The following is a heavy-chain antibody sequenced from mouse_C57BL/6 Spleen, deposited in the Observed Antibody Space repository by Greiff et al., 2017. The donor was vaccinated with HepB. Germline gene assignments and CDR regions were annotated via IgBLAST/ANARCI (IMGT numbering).Heavy chain of an antibody. CDR3: ARRGTAQAQCYYAMDD. D-gene: IGHD3-2*02. V-gene: IGHV1-64*01. Sequence: QVQLQQPGAELVKPGASVKLSCKASGYTFTSYWMHWVKQRPGQGLEWIGMIHPNSGSTNYNEKFKSKATLTVDKSSSTAYMQLSSLTSEDSAVYHCARRGTAQAQCYYAMDDWGQGTSVTVCS. CDR2: IHPNSGST. J-gene: IGHJ4*01. CDR1: GYTFTSYW.